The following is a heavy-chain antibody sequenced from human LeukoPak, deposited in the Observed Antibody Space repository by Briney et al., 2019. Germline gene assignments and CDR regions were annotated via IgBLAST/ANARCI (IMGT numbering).Heavy chain of an antibody. J-gene: IGHJ4*02. D-gene: IGHD3/OR15-3a*01. CDR1: GGSISSYY. Sequence: SETLSLTCTVSGGSISSYYWSWIRQPPGKGLEWIGYIYYSGSTNYNPSLKSRVTISVDTSKNQFSLKLSSVTAADTAVYYCARRDFWTGYFDYWGQGTLVTVSS. CDR3: ARRDFWTGYFDY. CDR2: IYYSGST. V-gene: IGHV4-59*01.